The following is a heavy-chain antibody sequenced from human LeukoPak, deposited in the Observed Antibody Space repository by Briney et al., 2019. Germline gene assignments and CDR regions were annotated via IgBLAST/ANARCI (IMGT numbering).Heavy chain of an antibody. CDR1: GFTVSSNY. Sequence: GGSLRLSCAASGFTVSSNYMSWVRQAPGKGLEWVSVIYSGGSTYYADSVKGRFTISRDNSKNTLYLQMNSLRAEDTAVYYCAGAYYYGSGSYPLHFDYWGQGTLVTVSS. CDR3: AGAYYYGSGSYPLHFDY. D-gene: IGHD3-10*01. V-gene: IGHV3-66*01. CDR2: IYSGGST. J-gene: IGHJ4*02.